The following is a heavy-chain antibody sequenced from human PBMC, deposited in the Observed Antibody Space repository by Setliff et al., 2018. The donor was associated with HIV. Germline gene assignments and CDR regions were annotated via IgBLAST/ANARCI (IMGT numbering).Heavy chain of an antibody. CDR2: IYYSGIT. V-gene: IGHV4-59*08. D-gene: IGHD3-16*01. J-gene: IGHJ4*02. Sequence: SETLSLTCTIYGESFSGYYCSWFRQPPGQGLEWIGDIYYSGITYYNPSLMGRVTISLVPSKNQFSLKVTSVTASDTAVYYCARRRPTAGGDFDFWGRGTLVTVSS. CDR3: ARRRPTAGGDFDF. CDR1: GESFSGYY.